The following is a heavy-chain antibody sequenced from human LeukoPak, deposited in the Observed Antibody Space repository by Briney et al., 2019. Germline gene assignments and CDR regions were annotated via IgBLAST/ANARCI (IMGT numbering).Heavy chain of an antibody. CDR1: GGSFSGYY. V-gene: IGHV4-34*01. J-gene: IGHJ4*02. Sequence: PSETLSLTCAVYGGSFSGYYWSWIRQPPGKGLDWIGEINHSGSTNYNPSLKSRVTISVDTSKNQFSLKLSSVTAADTAVYYCARGKTGYSSGWPTAYYFDYWGQGTLVTVSS. CDR2: INHSGST. D-gene: IGHD6-19*01. CDR3: ARGKTGYSSGWPTAYYFDY.